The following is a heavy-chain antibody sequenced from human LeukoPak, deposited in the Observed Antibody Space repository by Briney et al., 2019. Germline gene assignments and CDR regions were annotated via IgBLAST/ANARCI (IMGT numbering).Heavy chain of an antibody. CDR3: VRHELGSVSTLEY. J-gene: IGHJ4*02. Sequence: GGSLRLSRAASGFTFSSYWMTWVRQAPGKGLEWVANIKEDGSEKYYVDSVKGRFTISRDNAKNSLYLQMNSLRAEDTAVYYCVRHELGSVSTLEYWGQGTLVTVSS. V-gene: IGHV3-7*01. CDR1: GFTFSSYW. D-gene: IGHD4-11*01. CDR2: IKEDGSEK.